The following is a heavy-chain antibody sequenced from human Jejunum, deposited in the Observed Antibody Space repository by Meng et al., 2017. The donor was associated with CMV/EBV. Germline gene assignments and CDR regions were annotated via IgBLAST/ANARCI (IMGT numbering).Heavy chain of an antibody. V-gene: IGHV3-7*01. D-gene: IGHD5-18*01. J-gene: IGHJ6*02. Sequence: FTFTTYWMAWVRQALGKGLEWVANINQDEGEKYYVDSVYGRFTVSRDNAKNSLYLEMNSLRAEDTAVYYCARISKYRYGVYGMDVWGQGTTVTVSS. CDR3: ARISKYRYGVYGMDV. CDR2: INQDEGEK. CDR1: FTFTTYW.